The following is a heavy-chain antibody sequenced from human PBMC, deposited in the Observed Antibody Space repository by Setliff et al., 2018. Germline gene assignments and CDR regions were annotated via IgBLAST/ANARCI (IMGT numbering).Heavy chain of an antibody. J-gene: IGHJ3*02. Sequence: PSETLSLTCTASGGSISSSSYYWGWIRQPPGKGLEWIGSIYYSGSTYYNPSLKSRVTISVDTSKNQFSLKLSSVTAADTAVYYCARGGDSGSYFLANHDAFDIWGQGTMVTVSS. D-gene: IGHD1-26*01. CDR3: ARGGDSGSYFLANHDAFDI. CDR2: IYYSGST. CDR1: GGSISSSSYY. V-gene: IGHV4-39*07.